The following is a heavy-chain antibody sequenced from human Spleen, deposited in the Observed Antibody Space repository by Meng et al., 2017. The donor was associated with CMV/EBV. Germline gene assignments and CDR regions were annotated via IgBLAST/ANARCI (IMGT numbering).Heavy chain of an antibody. V-gene: IGHV3-30-3*01. Sequence: GESLKISCAASGFTFSSYAMHWVRQAPGEGPEWVAVISYDGNSKYYADSVKGRFSISRDNPENTVYLQMHGLRADDSAVYYCARDLMSSSWQYSFGYWGQGTLVTVSS. CDR3: ARDLMSSSWQYSFGY. CDR2: ISYDGNSK. J-gene: IGHJ4*02. D-gene: IGHD6-13*01. CDR1: GFTFSSYA.